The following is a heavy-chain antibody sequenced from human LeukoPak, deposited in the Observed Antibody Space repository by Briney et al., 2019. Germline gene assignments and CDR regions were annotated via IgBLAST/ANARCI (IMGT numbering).Heavy chain of an antibody. CDR1: GFTFSSYS. CDR3: ARALLGNYYDSSGLDY. D-gene: IGHD3-22*01. CDR2: ISSSSSYI. V-gene: IGHV3-21*01. Sequence: PGGSLRLSCAASGFTFSSYSMNWVRQAPGKGLEWVSSISSSSSYIYYADSVKGRFTISRDNAKNSLYLQMNSLRAEDTAVYYCARALLGNYYDSSGLDYWGRGTLVTVSS. J-gene: IGHJ4*02.